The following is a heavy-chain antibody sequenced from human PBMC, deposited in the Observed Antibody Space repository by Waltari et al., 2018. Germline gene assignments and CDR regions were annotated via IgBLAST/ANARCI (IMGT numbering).Heavy chain of an antibody. D-gene: IGHD6-6*01. Sequence: QVQLLQSGVEVTKPGSSVKVSCKASGGTCSSYALSWVRQAPGHGLEWMGGIIPIFGTANYAQKFQGRVTITADESTSTAYMELSSLRSEDTAVYYCARSVYSSSSPYYYYYYYMDVWGKGTTVTVSS. J-gene: IGHJ6*03. CDR2: IIPIFGTA. V-gene: IGHV1-69*01. CDR3: ARSVYSSSSPYYYYYYYMDV. CDR1: GGTCSSYA.